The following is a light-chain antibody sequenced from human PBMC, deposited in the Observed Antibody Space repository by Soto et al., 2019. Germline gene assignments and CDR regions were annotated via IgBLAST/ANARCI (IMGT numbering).Light chain of an antibody. CDR2: KAS. CDR1: QSINTW. Sequence: DIQMTQSPSTLSASVGDRVTITCRASQSINTWLAWYQQKPGKAPNLLIYKASTLESGVPSRFSANGSGTEFTLTISSLQPDDFATYYCQQYNSYLTFGQGTKVEIK. V-gene: IGKV1-5*03. CDR3: QQYNSYLT. J-gene: IGKJ1*01.